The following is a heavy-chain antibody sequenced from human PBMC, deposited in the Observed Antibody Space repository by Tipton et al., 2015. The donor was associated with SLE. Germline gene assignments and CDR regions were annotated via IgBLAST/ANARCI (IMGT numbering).Heavy chain of an antibody. CDR1: GGSISSGDYY. V-gene: IGHV4-30-4*08. Sequence: TLSLTCTVSGGSISSGDYYWSWIRQPPGKGLEWIGYIYYSGSTYYNPSLKSRVTISVDTSKNQFSLKLSSVTAADTAVYYCARGSGSYSDVFDLWGQGTLVPVSS. J-gene: IGHJ3*01. CDR3: ARGSGSYSDVFDL. CDR2: IYYSGST. D-gene: IGHD1-26*01.